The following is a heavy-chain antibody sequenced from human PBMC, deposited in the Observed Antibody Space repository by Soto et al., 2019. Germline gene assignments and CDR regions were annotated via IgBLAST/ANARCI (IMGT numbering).Heavy chain of an antibody. CDR1: GFTFSSYW. Sequence: GGSLRLSCAASGFTFSSYWMHWVRQAPGKGLVWVSRINSDGSSTSYADSVKGRFTISRDNAKNTQYLQMNSLRAEDTAVYYCARDRGSGSYPSRNLFDYWGQGTLVTVSS. J-gene: IGHJ4*02. CDR3: ARDRGSGSYPSRNLFDY. D-gene: IGHD3-10*01. CDR2: INSDGSST. V-gene: IGHV3-74*01.